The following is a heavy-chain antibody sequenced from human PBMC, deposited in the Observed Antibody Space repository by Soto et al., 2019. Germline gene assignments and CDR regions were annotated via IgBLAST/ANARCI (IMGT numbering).Heavy chain of an antibody. Sequence: SETLSLTCAVYGGSFSGYYWSWIRQPPGKGLEWIGEINHSGSTNYNPSLKSRVTISVDTSKNQFSLKLSSVTAADTAVYYCARGRVYWNYFDYWGQGTLVTVSS. D-gene: IGHD2-8*01. V-gene: IGHV4-34*01. CDR3: ARGRVYWNYFDY. CDR1: GGSFSGYY. J-gene: IGHJ4*02. CDR2: INHSGST.